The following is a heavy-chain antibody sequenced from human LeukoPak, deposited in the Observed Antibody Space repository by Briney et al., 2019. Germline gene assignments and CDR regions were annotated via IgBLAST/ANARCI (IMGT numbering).Heavy chain of an antibody. Sequence: GGSLRLSCVGSGFTFSDYWMSWVRQAPGKGLERVANIKQDGSEKDYVDALKGRFTISRDNAKNSLYLQMNSLGAEDTDVYYCARWLELMRNFDWWGQGTLVTVSS. D-gene: IGHD5-24*01. CDR1: GFTFSDYW. J-gene: IGHJ4*02. CDR2: IKQDGSEK. V-gene: IGHV3-7*01. CDR3: ARWLELMRNFDW.